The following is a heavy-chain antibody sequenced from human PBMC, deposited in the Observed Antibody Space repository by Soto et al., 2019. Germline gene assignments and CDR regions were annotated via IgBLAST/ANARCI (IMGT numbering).Heavy chain of an antibody. CDR2: INHTGHT. CDR3: ARSVHLFDY. Sequence: NPSETLSLTCAVYGGSFNDYYWSWIRQPPGKGLEWIGEINHTGHTNYNPSLKSRVTISVDTSKNQFSLKLSSVTAADTAVYYCARSVHLFDYWGQGSLVTVSS. V-gene: IGHV4-34*01. J-gene: IGHJ4*02. CDR1: GGSFNDYY.